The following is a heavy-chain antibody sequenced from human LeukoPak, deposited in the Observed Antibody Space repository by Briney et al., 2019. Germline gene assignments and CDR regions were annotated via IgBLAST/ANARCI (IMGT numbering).Heavy chain of an antibody. D-gene: IGHD4-23*01. V-gene: IGHV3-23*01. Sequence: GRSLRLSCAASGFTFSSYGMHWVRQAPGKGLEWVSAISGSGGSTYYADSVKGRFTISRDNSKNTLYLQMNSLRAEDTAVYYCANADGGIPDYWGQGTLVTVSS. CDR2: ISGSGGST. J-gene: IGHJ4*02. CDR3: ANADGGIPDY. CDR1: GFTFSSYG.